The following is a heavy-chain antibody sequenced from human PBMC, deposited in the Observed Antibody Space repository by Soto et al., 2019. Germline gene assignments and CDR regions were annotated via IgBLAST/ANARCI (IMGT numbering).Heavy chain of an antibody. CDR2: ISTYNGNT. V-gene: IGHV1-18*04. J-gene: IGHJ5*02. CDR1: GYTFTSYA. D-gene: IGHD6-19*01. Sequence: SVKVSCKAPGYTFTSYALSWVRHAPGQGLEWMGWISTYNGNTNYAQNLQGRVTMTTDISTNTAYMELRSLRSDDTAVYYCARVVGGIPVAGSWNWFDPWGQGTLVTVSS. CDR3: ARVVGGIPVAGSWNWFDP.